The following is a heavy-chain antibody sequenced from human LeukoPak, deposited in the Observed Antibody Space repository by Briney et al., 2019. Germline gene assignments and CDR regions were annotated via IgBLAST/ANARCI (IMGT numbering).Heavy chain of an antibody. CDR2: ISNDGSKK. V-gene: IGHV3-30*03. CDR3: ARDRAWNYFDY. CDR1: GFTFSRHG. Sequence: GGSLRLSCAPSGFTFSRHGMHWVRQAPGKGLEWVAIISNDGSKKYYAHSVEGRFTISRDNSKNTLYLQMDSLRAEDTAVYYCARDRAWNYFDYWGQGTQVTVSS. J-gene: IGHJ4*02. D-gene: IGHD3-3*01.